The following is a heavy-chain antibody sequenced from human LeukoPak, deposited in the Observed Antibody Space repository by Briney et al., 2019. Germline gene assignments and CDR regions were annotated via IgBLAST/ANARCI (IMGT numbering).Heavy chain of an antibody. CDR3: ARDGSDYADYYYHYYMDV. J-gene: IGHJ6*03. V-gene: IGHV4-4*07. CDR1: GGSISSYY. Sequence: PSETLSLTCTVSGGSISSYYWSWIRQPAGKGLEWIGRIHSSGSTNYNPSLKSRVTMSVDTSKNQFSLKLSSVTAADTAVYYCARDGSDYADYYYHYYMDVWGKGTTVTVSS. D-gene: IGHD5-12*01. CDR2: IHSSGST.